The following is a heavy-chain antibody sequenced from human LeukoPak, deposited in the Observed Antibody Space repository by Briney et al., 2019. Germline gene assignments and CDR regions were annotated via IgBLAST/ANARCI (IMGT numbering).Heavy chain of an antibody. J-gene: IGHJ2*01. Sequence: GGSLRLSCAASGXTFSDYYMTWIRQAPGKGLESLWYINTGSTYTNYANSVKGRFTISRDNAKNSLYLQLNSLRAEDTAVYYCTREDNWYFDLWGRGTLVTVSS. V-gene: IGHV3-11*05. CDR3: TREDNWYFDL. CDR2: INTGSTYT. CDR1: GXTFSDYY.